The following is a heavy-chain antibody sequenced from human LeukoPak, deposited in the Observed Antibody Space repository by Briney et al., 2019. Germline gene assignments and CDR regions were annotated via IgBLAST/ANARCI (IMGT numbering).Heavy chain of an antibody. CDR2: IKQDGSEK. V-gene: IGHV3-7*01. CDR3: ARVHCTSTSCWGALYFDY. CDR1: GFTFTSYW. Sequence: PGGSLRLSCAASGFTFTSYWMTWVRQAPGKGLEWVAHIKQDGSEKYYVDSVKGRFTFSRDNAKNSLYLQMNSLRAEDTAVYYCARVHCTSTSCWGALYFDYWGQGSLVTVSS. J-gene: IGHJ4*02. D-gene: IGHD2-2*01.